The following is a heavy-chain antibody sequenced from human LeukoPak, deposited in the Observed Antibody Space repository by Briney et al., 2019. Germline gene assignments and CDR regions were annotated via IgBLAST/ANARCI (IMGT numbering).Heavy chain of an antibody. V-gene: IGHV3-53*01. D-gene: IGHD3-3*02. CDR2: LYSGSDT. Sequence: PGGSLRLSCETSGFDFSRNGMNWVRQAPGKGLEWVSILYSGSDTYYADSVEGRFIISRDSSKNTLSLQMNDLRAEDTAVYYCARVGDHFHWYLDLWGRGTLVTVSS. J-gene: IGHJ2*01. CDR3: ARVGDHFHWYLDL. CDR1: GFDFSRNG.